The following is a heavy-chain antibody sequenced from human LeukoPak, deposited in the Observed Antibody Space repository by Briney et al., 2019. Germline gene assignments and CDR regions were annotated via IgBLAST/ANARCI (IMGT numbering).Heavy chain of an antibody. CDR2: IRYDGDNK. J-gene: IGHJ4*02. CDR3: ARDRGPSQRYYFDY. D-gene: IGHD1-1*01. Sequence: PGGSLRLSCAASGFTFCPDDMHWVRQAPGKGLEWLASIRYDGDNKYYADSVKGRFTISRDNSKNTLYLQMNSLRDEDTAVYYCARDRGPSQRYYFDYWGQGTLVTVSS. CDR1: GFTFCPDD. V-gene: IGHV3-30*02.